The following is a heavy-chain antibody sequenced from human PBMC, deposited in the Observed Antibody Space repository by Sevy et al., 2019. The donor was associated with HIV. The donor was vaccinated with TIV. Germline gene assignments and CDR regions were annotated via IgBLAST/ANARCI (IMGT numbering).Heavy chain of an antibody. CDR2: IWYEGINK. Sequence: GGSLRLSCTASGFAFSTYGMHWVRQAPGEGLKWVAIIWYEGINKDYAEPVKGRFTISRDNSKNTLYLQMNSLRVDDTAVYYCARERRSSGTDYWGQGTLVTVSS. CDR1: GFAFSTYG. J-gene: IGHJ4*01. D-gene: IGHD3-10*01. V-gene: IGHV3-33*01. CDR3: ARERRSSGTDY.